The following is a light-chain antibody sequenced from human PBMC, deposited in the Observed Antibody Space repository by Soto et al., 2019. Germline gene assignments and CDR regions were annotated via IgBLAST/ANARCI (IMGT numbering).Light chain of an antibody. V-gene: IGKV3-11*01. J-gene: IGKJ1*01. CDR3: QQRSRWPVT. CDR1: QSIKSSS. CDR2: DAS. Sequence: EIVLTQSPGTLSLSPGERATLSCRASQSIKSSSLAWYQQKPGQAPRLLIYDASKRATGIPVRFSGSGSETDFTLTISSLEPEDFAVYYCQQRSRWPVTFGQGTKVDI.